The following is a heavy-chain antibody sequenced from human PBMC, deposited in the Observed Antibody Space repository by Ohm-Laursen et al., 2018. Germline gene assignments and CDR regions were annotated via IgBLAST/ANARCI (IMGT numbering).Heavy chain of an antibody. CDR2: VTWNSGTI. CDR3: TKEHFLRGFDAFDI. D-gene: IGHD3-3*02. J-gene: IGHJ3*02. V-gene: IGHV3-9*01. CDR1: GFSFGDYA. Sequence: SLRLSCAASGFSFGDYAMHWVRQAPGKGLEWVSGVTWNSGTIAYADSVKGRFTISRDNAKTSLYLQMNSLTAEDTALYYCTKEHFLRGFDAFDIWGQGTMVTVSS.